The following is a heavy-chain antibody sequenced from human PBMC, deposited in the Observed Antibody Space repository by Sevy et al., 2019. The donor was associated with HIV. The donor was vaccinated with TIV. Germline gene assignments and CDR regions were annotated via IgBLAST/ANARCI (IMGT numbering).Heavy chain of an antibody. D-gene: IGHD3-16*01. Sequence: SETLSLTCAVSGGSIRSVNWWHWVGQPPGKGLEWIGEIYHSGSSNYNPSLKSRVTISVDNSKNQFSLKLTSVTAADTAVYYCARGGETPRGFDPWGQGSLVTVSS. V-gene: IGHV4-4*02. CDR3: ARGGETPRGFDP. CDR1: GGSIRSVNW. J-gene: IGHJ5*02. CDR2: IYHSGSS.